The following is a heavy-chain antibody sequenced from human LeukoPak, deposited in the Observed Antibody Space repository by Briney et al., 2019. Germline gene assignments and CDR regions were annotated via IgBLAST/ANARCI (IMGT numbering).Heavy chain of an antibody. V-gene: IGHV3-21*01. J-gene: IGHJ5*02. D-gene: IGHD4-11*01. CDR2: ISSSSSYI. CDR3: ARDLYSNYDP. Sequence: GGSLRLSCAASGFTFSSYSMNWVRQTPGKGLEWVSSISSSSSYIYYADSVKGQFTISRDNAKNSLYLQMNSLRAEDTAVYYCARDLYSNYDPWGQGTLVTVSS. CDR1: GFTFSSYS.